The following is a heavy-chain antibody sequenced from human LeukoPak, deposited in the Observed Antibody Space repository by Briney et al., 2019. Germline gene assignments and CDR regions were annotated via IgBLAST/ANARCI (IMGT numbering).Heavy chain of an antibody. V-gene: IGHV4-59*08. CDR3: ARHRDGYNRPLDY. CDR2: IYYSGST. CDR1: GGSISSYF. D-gene: IGHD5-24*01. J-gene: IGHJ4*02. Sequence: PSETLSLTCTVSGGSISSYFWSWIRQPPGKGLEWIGYIYYSGSTNYNPSLKSRVTMSVDTSKNQFSLKLSSVTAADTAVYYCARHRDGYNRPLDYWGQGTLVTVSS.